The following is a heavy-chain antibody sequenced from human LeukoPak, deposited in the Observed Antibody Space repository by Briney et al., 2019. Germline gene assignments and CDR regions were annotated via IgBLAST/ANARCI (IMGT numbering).Heavy chain of an antibody. V-gene: IGHV4-34*01. J-gene: IGHJ5*02. D-gene: IGHD3-3*01. Sequence: SETLPLTCTVSGGSISNYYWSWIRQPPGKGLEWIGEINHSGSTNYNPSLKSRVTISVDTSKNQFSLKLSSVTAADTAVYYCARRRVLRFSNWFDPWGQGTLVTVSS. CDR3: ARRRVLRFSNWFDP. CDR2: INHSGST. CDR1: GGSISNYY.